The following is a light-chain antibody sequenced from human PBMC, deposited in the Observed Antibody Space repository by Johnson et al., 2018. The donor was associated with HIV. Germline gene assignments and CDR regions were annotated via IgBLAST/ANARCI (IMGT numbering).Light chain of an antibody. CDR3: GTWDSSLRAYV. Sequence: QSVLTQPPSVSAAPGHQVTISCSGSSSNIANNYVSWYQQFPGTAPKILIYENNKRPSGISDRFSGSKSGTSATLAITGLQTGDEADFYCGTWDSSLRAYVFGTGTKVTVL. CDR1: SSNIANNY. CDR2: ENN. V-gene: IGLV1-51*02. J-gene: IGLJ1*01.